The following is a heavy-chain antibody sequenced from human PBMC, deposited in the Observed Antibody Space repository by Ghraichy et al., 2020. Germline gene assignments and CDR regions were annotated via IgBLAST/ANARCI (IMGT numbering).Heavy chain of an antibody. V-gene: IGHV3-21*01. Sequence: GGSLRLSCEASGFTFNTYSMNWVRQAPGKGLEWVASIISTSGDIYYADSVKGRFTISRDNAKNSLYLQMNSLRIEDTAVFYCTSTEAGTKFDFWGQGTLVTVSS. CDR3: TSTEAGTKFDF. CDR1: GFTFNTYS. CDR2: IISTSGDI. D-gene: IGHD1/OR15-1a*01. J-gene: IGHJ4*02.